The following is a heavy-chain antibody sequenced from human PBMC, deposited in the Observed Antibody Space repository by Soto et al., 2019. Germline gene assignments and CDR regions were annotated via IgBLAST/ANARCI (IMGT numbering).Heavy chain of an antibody. CDR1: GFTFTRDS. Sequence: PGGSLRLSCATSGFTFTRDSMNWVRQAPGKGLEWVSSIGSMTNYIYYGDSMKGRFTISKGNAKNSLYLEMNSLRAEDTSVYYCARESEDFTSNFDYWGQGTLVTVSS. J-gene: IGHJ4*02. V-gene: IGHV3-21*06. CDR2: IGSMTNYI. CDR3: ARESEDFTSNFDY.